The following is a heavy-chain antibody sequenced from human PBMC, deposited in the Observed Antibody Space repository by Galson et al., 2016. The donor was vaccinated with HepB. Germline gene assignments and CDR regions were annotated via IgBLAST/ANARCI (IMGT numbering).Heavy chain of an antibody. CDR3: ARSQSHISGIAEYYFNF. J-gene: IGHJ4*02. V-gene: IGHV3-23*01. CDR2: ISGGGGSS. Sequence: SLRLSCAASGFTFSSHAMTWVRQAPGKGLEWVSSISGGGGSSYYAHSVQGRFTISRDKSKDTLYLPMNSLRPEDTALYFCARSQSHISGIAEYYFNFWGQRTLVTVSS. D-gene: IGHD1-20*01. CDR1: GFTFSSHA.